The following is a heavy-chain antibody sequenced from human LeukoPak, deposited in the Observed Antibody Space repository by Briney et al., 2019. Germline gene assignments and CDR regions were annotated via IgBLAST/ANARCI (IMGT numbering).Heavy chain of an antibody. CDR3: ARWPRPPGSSWSSFDY. CDR2: ISGRGDNT. D-gene: IGHD6-13*01. Sequence: PGGSLRLSCAASGFTVSSNYAMSWGRQAPGKGLEWVSGISGRGDNTYYADSVKGRFTISRDNSKNTLCLQMNSLRAEDTAVYYCARWPRPPGSSWSSFDYWGQGTLVTVSS. CDR1: GFTVSSNYA. J-gene: IGHJ4*02. V-gene: IGHV3-23*01.